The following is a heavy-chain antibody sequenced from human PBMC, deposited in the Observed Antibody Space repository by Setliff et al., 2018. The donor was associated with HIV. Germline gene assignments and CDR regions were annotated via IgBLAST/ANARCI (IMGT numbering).Heavy chain of an antibody. CDR3: ARGGAAVLPLDF. Sequence: SETLSLTCAVSGGSISSSNWWSWVRQSPGKGLEWIGEIYHSGSTNYNPSLKSRVTISVDPSKKQFSLRLTSVTAADTAVYYCARGGAAVLPLDFWGQGTLVTVSS. CDR2: IYHSGST. J-gene: IGHJ4*02. D-gene: IGHD6-25*01. CDR1: GGSISSSNW. V-gene: IGHV4-4*02.